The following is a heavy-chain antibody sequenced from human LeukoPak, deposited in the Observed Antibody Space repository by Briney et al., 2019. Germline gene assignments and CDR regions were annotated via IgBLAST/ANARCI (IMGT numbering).Heavy chain of an antibody. CDR2: INAGNGNT. V-gene: IGHV1-3*01. Sequence: ASVTVSCKASGYTFTSYAMHWVRQAPGQRLEWMGWINAGNGNTKYSQKFQGRVTITRDTSASTAYMELSSLRSEDTAVYYCARDSENKVWYTYYYYYGMDVWGQGTTVTVSS. CDR3: ARDSENKVWYTYYYYYGMDV. D-gene: IGHD1-14*01. CDR1: GYTFTSYA. J-gene: IGHJ6*02.